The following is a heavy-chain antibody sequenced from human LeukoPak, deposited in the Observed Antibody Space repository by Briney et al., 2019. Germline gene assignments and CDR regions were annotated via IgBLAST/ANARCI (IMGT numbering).Heavy chain of an antibody. CDR2: INTDGSST. V-gene: IGHV3-74*01. CDR1: GFTFSSYW. J-gene: IGHJ4*02. Sequence: GGSLRLSCAASGFTFSSYWMHWVRQAPGKGLVWVSAINTDGSSTNYADSVKGRFTISRDNAKNSLYLQMNSLRAEDMALYYCAKDAVGQLVGIGYFDYWGQGTLVTVSS. CDR3: AKDAVGQLVGIGYFDY. D-gene: IGHD6-6*01.